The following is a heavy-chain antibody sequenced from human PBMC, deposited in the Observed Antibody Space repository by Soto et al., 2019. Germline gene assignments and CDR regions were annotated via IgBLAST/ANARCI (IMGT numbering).Heavy chain of an antibody. V-gene: IGHV4-59*13. CDR1: GGSISSYY. J-gene: IGHJ4*02. CDR2: IYYNGTT. CDR3: ARYYYDTSGYYYDY. D-gene: IGHD3-22*01. Sequence: SETLSLTSTVSGGSISSYYWSWIRQPPGKGLEWIGYIYYNGTTNYNPSLKSRVTMSVGTSKNQFSLKLSSVTAADTAVYYCARYYYDTSGYYYDYWGQGSLVT.